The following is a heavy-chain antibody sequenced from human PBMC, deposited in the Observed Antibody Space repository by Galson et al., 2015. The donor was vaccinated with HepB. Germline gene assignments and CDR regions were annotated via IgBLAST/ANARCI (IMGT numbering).Heavy chain of an antibody. D-gene: IGHD2-2*01. CDR2: ISRSGDTT. CDR3: ARGRYRNSANCYVVPPFYFDF. Sequence: SLRLSCAASRFTFDSYVMNWVRQAPGKGLEWVSGISRSGDTTYYADSVKGRFTISRDNSKNTVYLQMRSLRAEDTALYYCARGRYRNSANCYVVPPFYFDFWGQGTLVTVSS. J-gene: IGHJ4*02. V-gene: IGHV3-23*01. CDR1: RFTFDSYV.